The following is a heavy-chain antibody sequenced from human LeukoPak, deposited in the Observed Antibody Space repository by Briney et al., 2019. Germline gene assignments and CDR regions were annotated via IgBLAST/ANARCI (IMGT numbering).Heavy chain of an antibody. Sequence: PSGGSLRLSCAASGFTFSNYWMSWVRQAPGKGLEWVSAVSSSGGTTYYADSVKGRFTISRDNSKNTLSLQMNSLRAEGTAIYYCAKNGDRGAYCSGGSCYPYYYYYMDVWGKGTTVTISS. V-gene: IGHV3-23*01. J-gene: IGHJ6*03. CDR1: GFTFSNYW. CDR3: AKNGDRGAYCSGGSCYPYYYYYMDV. D-gene: IGHD2-15*01. CDR2: VSSSGGTT.